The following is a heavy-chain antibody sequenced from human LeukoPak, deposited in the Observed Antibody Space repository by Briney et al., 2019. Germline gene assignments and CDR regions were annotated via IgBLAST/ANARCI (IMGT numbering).Heavy chain of an antibody. D-gene: IGHD2-15*01. J-gene: IGHJ4*02. CDR3: AKGTLGSCSGASCYPLDY. CDR2: ITDSGINT. CDR1: GFTFSSYA. V-gene: IGHV3-23*01. Sequence: PGASLRLSCAASGFTFSSYAMAWVRQAPVKGLEWVSVITDSGINTYYTDSVKGRFTISRDNSKNTLYLQMNSLRAEDTAVYYCAKGTLGSCSGASCYPLDYWGQGTLVTVSP.